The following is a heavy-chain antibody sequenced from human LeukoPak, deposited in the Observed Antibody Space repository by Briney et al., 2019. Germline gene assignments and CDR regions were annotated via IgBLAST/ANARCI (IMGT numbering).Heavy chain of an antibody. V-gene: IGHV1-18*01. D-gene: IGHD3-10*01. Sequence: ASVKVSCNASGYTFPSYGISWVRQAPGQGLEWMGWISAYNGNTNYAQKLQGRVTMTTDTSTSTAYMELRSLRSDDTAVYYCARDLPPYGSGSYPADYWGQGTLVTVSS. J-gene: IGHJ4*02. CDR3: ARDLPPYGSGSYPADY. CDR1: GYTFPSYG. CDR2: ISAYNGNT.